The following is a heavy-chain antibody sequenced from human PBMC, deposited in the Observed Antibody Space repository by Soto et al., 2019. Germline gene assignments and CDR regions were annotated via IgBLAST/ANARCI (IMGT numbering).Heavy chain of an antibody. V-gene: IGHV4-59*08. D-gene: IGHD6-19*01. CDR1: GGSISSYY. J-gene: IGHJ4*02. Sequence: SETLSLTCTVSGGSISSYYWSWIRQPPGKGLEWIGYIYYSGSTNYNPSHKSRVTISVDTSKNQISLKLSNVTAADTAVYYCATIAVAGTGDDYFDYWGQGTLVTVS. CDR2: IYYSGST. CDR3: ATIAVAGTGDDYFDY.